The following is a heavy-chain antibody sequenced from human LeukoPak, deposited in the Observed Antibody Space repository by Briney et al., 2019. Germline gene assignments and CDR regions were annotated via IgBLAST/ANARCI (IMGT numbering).Heavy chain of an antibody. V-gene: IGHV3-30*02. D-gene: IGHD3-10*01. CDR3: AKEVGPSQFDY. CDR1: GFTFSSYG. J-gene: IGHJ4*02. Sequence: PGGSLRLSCAASGFTFSSYGMHWVRQAPGKGLKWVAVIWYDGSNKYYADSVKGRFTISRDNSKNTLYLQMNSLRAEDTAVYYCAKEVGPSQFDYWGQGTLVTVSS. CDR2: IWYDGSNK.